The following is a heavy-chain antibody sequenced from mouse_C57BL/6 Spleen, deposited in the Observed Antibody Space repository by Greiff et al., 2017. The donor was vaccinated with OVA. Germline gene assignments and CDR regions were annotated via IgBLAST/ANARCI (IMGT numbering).Heavy chain of an antibody. CDR1: GFTFSDYG. J-gene: IGHJ1*03. Sequence: EVKLVESGGGLVKPGGSLKLSCAASGFTFSDYGMHWVRQAPEQGLEWVAYISSGSSNIYYADTVQGRFTISRDTAKNTLFLQMTSLRSEDTAMYYCARGYYLYFDVWGTGTTVTVSS. D-gene: IGHD2-2*01. CDR3: ARGYYLYFDV. CDR2: ISSGSSNI. V-gene: IGHV5-17*01.